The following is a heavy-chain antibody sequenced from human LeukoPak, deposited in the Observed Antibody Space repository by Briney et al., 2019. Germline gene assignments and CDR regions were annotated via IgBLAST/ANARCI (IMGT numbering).Heavy chain of an antibody. CDR2: ISSSSSYI. CDR1: GFTFSSYS. Sequence: PGGSLRLSCAASGFTFSSYSMNWVRQAPGKGPEWVSSISSSSSYIYYADSVKGRFTISRDNAKNSLYLQMNSLRAEDTAVYYCARDLSGSPRHFDYWGQGTLVTVSS. CDR3: ARDLSGSPRHFDY. D-gene: IGHD1-26*01. J-gene: IGHJ4*02. V-gene: IGHV3-21*01.